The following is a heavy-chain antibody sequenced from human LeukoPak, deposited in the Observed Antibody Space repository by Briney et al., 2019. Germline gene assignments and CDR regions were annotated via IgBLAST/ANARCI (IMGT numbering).Heavy chain of an antibody. CDR2: ISSSSSYI. V-gene: IGHV3-21*01. J-gene: IGHJ4*02. CDR1: GFTFSSYS. Sequence: SGGSLRLSCAASGFTFSSYSMNWVRQAPGERLEWVSSISSSSSYIYYADSVKGRFTSSRDDGKNSLFLQMNSLRAEDTAVYYWARVWSDCYVSNCYVSEYWGPGTLVTVS. CDR3: ARVWSDCYVSNCYVSEY. D-gene: IGHD3-3*01.